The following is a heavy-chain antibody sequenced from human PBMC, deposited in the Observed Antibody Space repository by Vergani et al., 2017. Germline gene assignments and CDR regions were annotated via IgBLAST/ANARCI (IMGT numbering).Heavy chain of an antibody. J-gene: IGHJ4*02. CDR3: STDILVVPAATVTTRYYFDY. D-gene: IGHD2-2*01. CDR1: GFTFSNAW. V-gene: IGHV3-15*01. Sequence: EVQLVESGGGLVKPGGSLRLSCAASGFTFSNAWMSWVRQAPGKGLEWVGRIKSKTDGGTTDYAAPVKGRFTISRDDSKNTLYLQMNSLKTEDTAVYYCSTDILVVPAATVTTRYYFDYWGQGTLVTVSS. CDR2: IKSKTDGGTT.